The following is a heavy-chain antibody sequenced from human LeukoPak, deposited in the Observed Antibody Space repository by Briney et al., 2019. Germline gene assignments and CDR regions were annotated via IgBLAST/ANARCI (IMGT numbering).Heavy chain of an antibody. D-gene: IGHD3-16*02. Sequence: PSETLSLTCTVSGVSFSSGDYYWSWIRQPPGQGLEWIVYISYSGSTSYNPSLKSRVTISVDTSKNQFSLKLSSVTAADTAVYYCARAVYDYVWGSYRLGFDYWGQGTLVTVSS. V-gene: IGHV4-30-4*01. J-gene: IGHJ4*02. CDR3: ARAVYDYVWGSYRLGFDY. CDR2: ISYSGST. CDR1: GVSFSSGDYY.